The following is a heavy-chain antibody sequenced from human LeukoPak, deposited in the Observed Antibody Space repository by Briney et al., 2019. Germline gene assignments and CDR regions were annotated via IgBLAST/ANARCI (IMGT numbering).Heavy chain of an antibody. CDR3: AGNSNYACWFDP. CDR2: TNRDDSDT. Sequence: PGGSLRLSCAASGFTFSGYWMHWVRQAPGKGLVWVSRTNRDDSDTSYADSVKGRFTISRDKAKSTLYLQMNSLRVEDTAVYYCAGNSNYACWFDPWGQGTLVTVSS. D-gene: IGHD4-11*01. CDR1: GFTFSGYW. V-gene: IGHV3-74*01. J-gene: IGHJ5*02.